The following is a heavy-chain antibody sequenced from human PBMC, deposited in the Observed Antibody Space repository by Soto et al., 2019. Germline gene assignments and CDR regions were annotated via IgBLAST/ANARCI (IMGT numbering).Heavy chain of an antibody. CDR2: IYYSGST. Sequence: QVQLQESGPGLVKPSQTLSLTCTVSGGSISSGGYYWSWIRQHPGKGLEWIGYIYYSGSTYYNPYLKSRVTISVDTSKNQFALKLSSVTAADTAVYYCARGGGIVATIYESAFDYWGQGTLVTVSS. J-gene: IGHJ4*02. CDR1: GGSISSGGYY. D-gene: IGHD5-12*01. CDR3: ARGGGIVATIYESAFDY. V-gene: IGHV4-31*03.